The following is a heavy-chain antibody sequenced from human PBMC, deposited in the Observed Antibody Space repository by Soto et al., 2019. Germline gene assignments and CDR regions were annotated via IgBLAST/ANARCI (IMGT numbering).Heavy chain of an antibody. Sequence: PSETLSLTCTVSGGSISSYYWSWIRQPPGKGLEWIGYIYYSGSTNYNPSLESRVTISVDTSKNQFSLKLSSVTAADTAVYYCARVLGRYYYYYMDVWGKGTTVTVSS. CDR3: ARVLGRYYYYYMDV. J-gene: IGHJ6*03. CDR2: IYYSGST. CDR1: GGSISSYY. D-gene: IGHD3-16*01. V-gene: IGHV4-59*01.